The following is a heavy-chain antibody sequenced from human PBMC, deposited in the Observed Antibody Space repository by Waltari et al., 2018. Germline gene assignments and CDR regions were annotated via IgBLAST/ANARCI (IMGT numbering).Heavy chain of an antibody. D-gene: IGHD5-18*01. CDR1: GFTFSSYW. CDR2: IKQDGSEK. Sequence: EVQLVESGGGLVQPGGSLRLSCAASGFTFSSYWMSWVRQAPGKGLEWVANIKQDGSEKYYVDSVKGRFTISRDNAKNSLYLQMNSLRAEDTAVYYCASGDTARYYYYMDVWGKGTTVTVSS. J-gene: IGHJ6*03. CDR3: ASGDTARYYYYMDV. V-gene: IGHV3-7*01.